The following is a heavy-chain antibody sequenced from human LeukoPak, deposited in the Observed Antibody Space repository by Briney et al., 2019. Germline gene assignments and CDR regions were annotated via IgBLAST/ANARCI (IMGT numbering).Heavy chain of an antibody. D-gene: IGHD2-21*02. CDR3: ARPCGGDCVGDI. V-gene: IGHV4-38-2*02. Sequence: SETLSLTCTVSGDSISSGNYWGWIRQPPGKGLEWIGSIFHTGSTYFNLSLKSRVTISVDTSKNQLSLRLSSVTAADTAVYYCARPCGGDCVGDIWGQGAMVTVSS. CDR2: IFHTGST. J-gene: IGHJ3*02. CDR1: GDSISSGNY.